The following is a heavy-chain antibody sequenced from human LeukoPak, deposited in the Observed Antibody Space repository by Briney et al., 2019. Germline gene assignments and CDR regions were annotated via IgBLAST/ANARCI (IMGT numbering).Heavy chain of an antibody. CDR1: GFTVSSNY. J-gene: IGHJ5*02. CDR3: ARGIGDNCFDP. D-gene: IGHD2-21*01. CDR2: IQSGGSS. Sequence: PGGSLRLSCAASGFTVSSNYMTWVRQAPGKGLEWVSNIQSGGSSYYADSVKGRFTISRDNFKNTLYLQMNSLRAEDTAVYYCARGIGDNCFDPWGQGTLVTVSS. V-gene: IGHV3-66*01.